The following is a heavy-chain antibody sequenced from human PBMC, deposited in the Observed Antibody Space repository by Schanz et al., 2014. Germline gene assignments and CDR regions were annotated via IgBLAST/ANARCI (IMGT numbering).Heavy chain of an antibody. Sequence: QLQLQESGPGLVKPSETLSLTCAVSGGSISSGTYSWSWIRQPPGKGLEWIGYIYHTGTTYYSPSLRSRFTISKDGSKNLFFLNLNSLTAADTAVYYCARGGGPSHYDHVWGNFRYTHFDYWGQGTLVTVSS. V-gene: IGHV4-30-2*01. J-gene: IGHJ4*02. CDR2: IYHTGTT. D-gene: IGHD3-16*02. CDR1: GGSISSGTYS. CDR3: ARGGGPSHYDHVWGNFRYTHFDY.